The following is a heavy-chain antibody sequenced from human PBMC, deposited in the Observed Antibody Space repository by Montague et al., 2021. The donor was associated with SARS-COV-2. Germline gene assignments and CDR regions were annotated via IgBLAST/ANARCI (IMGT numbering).Heavy chain of an antibody. CDR2: ICYGGST. Sequence: SEPLSLTCTVSSGSISSRSYCWAWIRQSPGKGLEWIGNICYGGSTYYNPSLRSRVVMSAETSKSQFSLKLYSVTAADTSIYYCARRRDRSTVVSSAVFDLWGQGTMVIVSS. D-gene: IGHD4-23*01. V-gene: IGHV4-39*01. CDR1: SGSISSRSYC. J-gene: IGHJ3*01. CDR3: ARRRDRSTVVSSAVFDL.